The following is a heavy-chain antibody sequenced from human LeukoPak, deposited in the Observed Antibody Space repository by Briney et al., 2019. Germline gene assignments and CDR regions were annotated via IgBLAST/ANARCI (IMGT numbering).Heavy chain of an antibody. J-gene: IGHJ4*02. CDR1: GGSFRNYY. V-gene: IGHV4-34*01. D-gene: IGHD6-6*01. CDR3: AVRDGRSTSSGDT. CDR2: INQSGRT. Sequence: PSETLSLTCGFYGGSFRNYYWSCIRQSPGKGLECIGEINQSGRTNYNPSLKTRLTISVDTAKNLFSLNLTSMTAADTATYYCAVRDGRSTSSGDTWGQGTLVTVSS.